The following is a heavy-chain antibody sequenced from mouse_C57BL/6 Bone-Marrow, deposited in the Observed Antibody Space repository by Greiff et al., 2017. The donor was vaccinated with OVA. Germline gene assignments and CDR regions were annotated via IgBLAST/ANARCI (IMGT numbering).Heavy chain of an antibody. CDR3: ARSHYSNYDAMDY. V-gene: IGHV1-69*01. J-gene: IGHJ4*01. D-gene: IGHD2-5*01. CDR2: IDPSDSYT. Sequence: VQLPQPGAELVMPGASVKLSCKASGYTFTSYWMHWVKQRPGQGLEWIGEIDPSDSYTNYNQKFKGKSTLTVDKSSSTAYMQLSSLTSEDSAVYYCARSHYSNYDAMDYWGQGTSVTVSS. CDR1: GYTFTSYW.